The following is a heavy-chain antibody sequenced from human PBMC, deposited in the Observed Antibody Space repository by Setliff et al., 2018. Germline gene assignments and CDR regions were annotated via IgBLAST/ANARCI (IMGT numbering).Heavy chain of an antibody. CDR1: GFTFRSYW. CDR3: ACPQWLEGNYYYYYYMDV. Sequence: PGGSLRLSCAASGFTFRSYWMSWVRQAPGKGLEWVANIKKDGSIKYYLDSVRGRFTISRDNAENSLTLQMNSLRVEDTAVYYCACPQWLEGNYYYYYYMDVWGKGTTVTVSS. CDR2: IKKDGSIK. J-gene: IGHJ6*03. D-gene: IGHD6-19*01. V-gene: IGHV3-7*01.